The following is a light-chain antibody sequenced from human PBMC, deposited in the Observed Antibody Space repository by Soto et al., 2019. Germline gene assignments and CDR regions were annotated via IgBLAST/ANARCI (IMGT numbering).Light chain of an antibody. Sequence: ETVLTQSPCTLSLSPGERATLSCRASQTLRGRYLAWYQQKPGQAPRLLIYGASKRATGFPARFSGSGSGTDFTLTISSLQSEDFAVYYCQQYNNWPRTFGQGTKVDI. V-gene: IGKV3-15*01. CDR3: QQYNNWPRT. CDR1: QTLRGRY. CDR2: GAS. J-gene: IGKJ1*01.